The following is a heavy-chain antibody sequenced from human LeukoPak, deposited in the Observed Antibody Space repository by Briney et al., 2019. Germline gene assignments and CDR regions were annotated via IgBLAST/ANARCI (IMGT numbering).Heavy chain of an antibody. CDR3: AKDQVGWTSSRFDP. Sequence: GASLRLSCAASGFSISGYAMSWVRQAPGKGLEWVSGINSNGNTYNADSVKGRFTISRDNSKKTLYLQMNSLRVEDTAVYYCAKDQVGWTSSRFDPWGQGTVVTVSS. CDR2: INSNGNT. D-gene: IGHD6-6*01. V-gene: IGHV3-23*01. CDR1: GFSISGYA. J-gene: IGHJ5*02.